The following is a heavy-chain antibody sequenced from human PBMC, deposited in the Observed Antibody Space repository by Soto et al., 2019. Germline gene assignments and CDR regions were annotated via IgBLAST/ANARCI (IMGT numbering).Heavy chain of an antibody. CDR2: ISAYNGNT. D-gene: IGHD6-19*01. CDR3: ARDRPSYSSGWYGEAPSGAGMDV. V-gene: IGHV1-18*04. J-gene: IGHJ6*02. Sequence: SVKLSCLAFVYPFTGYGISLVRQAPGQGLEWMGWISAYNGNTNYSHKLHGRFTMTTDTSNSTAYMELRSLRSDDTAVYYCARDRPSYSSGWYGEAPSGAGMDVWGQGTRLSV. CDR1: VYPFTGYG.